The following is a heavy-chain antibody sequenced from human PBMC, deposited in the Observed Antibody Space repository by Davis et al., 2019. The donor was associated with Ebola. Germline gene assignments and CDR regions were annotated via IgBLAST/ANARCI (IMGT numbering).Heavy chain of an antibody. J-gene: IGHJ6*02. D-gene: IGHD6-13*01. CDR2: IYPGDSDT. CDR3: ARSAQSSSYGMDV. V-gene: IGHV5-51*01. CDR1: GYSFTSYW. Sequence: GESLKISCKGSGYSFTSYWIGWVRQMPGKGLEWMGIIYPGDSDTRYSPSFQGHVTISADKSISTAYLQWSSLKASDTAMYYCARSAQSSSYGMDVWGQGTTVTVSS.